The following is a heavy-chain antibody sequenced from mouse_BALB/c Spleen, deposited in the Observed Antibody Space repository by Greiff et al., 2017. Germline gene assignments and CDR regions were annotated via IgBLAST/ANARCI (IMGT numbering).Heavy chain of an antibody. Sequence: EVKLVESGGGLVQPGGSRKLSCAASGFTFSSFGMHWVRQAPEKGLEWVAYISSGSSTIYYADTVKGRFTISRDNPKNTLFLQMTSLRSEDTAMYYCARELRRRLDYWGQGTSVTVSS. CDR3: ARELRRRLDY. V-gene: IGHV5-17*02. D-gene: IGHD1-2*01. CDR2: ISSGSSTI. CDR1: GFTFSSFG. J-gene: IGHJ4*01.